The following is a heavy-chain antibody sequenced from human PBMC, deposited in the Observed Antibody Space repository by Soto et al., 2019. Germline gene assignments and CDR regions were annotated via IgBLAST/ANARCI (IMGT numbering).Heavy chain of an antibody. Sequence: GGSLRLSCAASGFTFSSYEMNWVRQAPGKGLEWVSYISSSGSTIYYADSVKGRFTISRDNAKNSLYLQMNSLRAEDTAVYYCARVVPGGYGDAFDIWGQGTTVTVSS. D-gene: IGHD6-13*01. CDR3: ARVVPGGYGDAFDI. V-gene: IGHV3-48*03. CDR1: GFTFSSYE. J-gene: IGHJ3*02. CDR2: ISSSGSTI.